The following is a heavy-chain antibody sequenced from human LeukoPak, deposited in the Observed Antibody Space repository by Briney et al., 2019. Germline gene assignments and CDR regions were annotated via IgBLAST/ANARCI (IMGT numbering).Heavy chain of an antibody. CDR1: GFTFSSYW. V-gene: IGHV3-74*01. CDR2: INSDGSST. D-gene: IGHD6-13*01. CDR3: AKDRGGSWYYFDY. J-gene: IGHJ4*02. Sequence: GGSLRLSCAASGFTFSSYWMHWVRQAPGKGLVWVSRINSDGSSTNYADSVKGRFTISRDNAKNTLYLQMNSLRAEDTAVYYCAKDRGGSWYYFDYWGQGTLVTVSS.